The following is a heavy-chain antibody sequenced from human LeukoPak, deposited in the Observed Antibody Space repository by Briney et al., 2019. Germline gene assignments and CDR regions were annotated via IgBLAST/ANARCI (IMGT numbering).Heavy chain of an antibody. Sequence: GASVKVSCKASGGTFSSYAISWVRQAPGQGLEWMGGIIPIFGTANYAQKFQGRVTITADESTSTAYMELSSLRSEDTAVYYCARAGPYYYGSGPPCCFDYWGQGTLVTVSS. J-gene: IGHJ4*02. CDR1: GGTFSSYA. CDR2: IIPIFGTA. CDR3: ARAGPYYYGSGPPCCFDY. V-gene: IGHV1-69*13. D-gene: IGHD3-10*01.